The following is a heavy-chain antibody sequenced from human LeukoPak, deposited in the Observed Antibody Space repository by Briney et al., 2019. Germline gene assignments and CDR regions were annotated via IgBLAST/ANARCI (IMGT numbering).Heavy chain of an antibody. D-gene: IGHD6-19*01. J-gene: IGHJ6*03. Sequence: SETLSLTCAVYGGSFSGYYWRWIRQPPGKGLEGIGRIYYSGSTYYNPPLTSRVTLSVDTHKNQFSLKLSSVSAPRTAVYYCARGGGSGPGYYMDVWDKGTTVTVSS. CDR1: GGSFSGYY. CDR2: IYYSGST. CDR3: ARGGGSGPGYYMDV. V-gene: IGHV4-34*01.